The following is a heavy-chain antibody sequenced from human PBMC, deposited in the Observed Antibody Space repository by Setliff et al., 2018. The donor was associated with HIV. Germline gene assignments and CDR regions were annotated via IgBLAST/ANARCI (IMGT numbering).Heavy chain of an antibody. D-gene: IGHD6-25*01. CDR2: INIDSGHT. CDR3: ARVPSGAAGLVRAGFYF. CDR1: GYTFTSYP. V-gene: IGHV1-18*04. J-gene: IGHJ4*01. Sequence: ASVKVSCKASGYTFTSYPMHWVRQAPGQGLEWMGWINIDSGHTNFAQKFQDRVTVTTDTSTNTTYMELRGLRSDDTATYYCARVPSGAAGLVRAGFYFWGQGTLVTVSS.